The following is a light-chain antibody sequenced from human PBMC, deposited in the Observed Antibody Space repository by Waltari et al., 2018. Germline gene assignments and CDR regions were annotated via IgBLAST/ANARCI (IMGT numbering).Light chain of an antibody. Sequence: QSVLTQPPSVSGAPGQRVTISRTGSSSNIGAGYDVPWYQQLPGTAPKLLLYGNNNRPSGVPDRFSASKSGTSASLAITGLQAEDEADYYCQSYDSSLSGSVFGGGTKLTVL. CDR1: SSNIGAGYD. CDR3: QSYDSSLSGSV. J-gene: IGLJ3*02. V-gene: IGLV1-40*01. CDR2: GNN.